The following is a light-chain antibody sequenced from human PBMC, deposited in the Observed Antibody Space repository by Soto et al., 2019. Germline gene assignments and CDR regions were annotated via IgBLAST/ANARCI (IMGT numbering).Light chain of an antibody. Sequence: EIVRTQSPATLSLSPGERATLSCRASQSVSSNFAWYQQKPGQAARLLIYGASTRATGSPARSSASGSGTEFPHTISSLEDDDFAVYCGQQYNNRAPPGQYSFGGGTKVEIK. J-gene: IGKJ4*01. CDR3: QQYNNRAPPGQYS. V-gene: IGKV3-15*01. CDR2: GAS. CDR1: QSVSSN.